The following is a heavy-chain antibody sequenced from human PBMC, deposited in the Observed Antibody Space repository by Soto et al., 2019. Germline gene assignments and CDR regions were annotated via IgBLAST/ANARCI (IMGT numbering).Heavy chain of an antibody. CDR3: ASGVVVVPAARRHFDY. CDR2: INHSGST. Sequence: SETLSLTCAVYGGSFSGYYWSWIRQPPGKGLEWIGEINHSGSTNYNPSLKSRVTISVDTSKNQFSLKLSSVTAADTAVYYCASGVVVVPAARRHFDYWGQGTLVTVSS. J-gene: IGHJ4*02. CDR1: GGSFSGYY. V-gene: IGHV4-34*01. D-gene: IGHD2-2*01.